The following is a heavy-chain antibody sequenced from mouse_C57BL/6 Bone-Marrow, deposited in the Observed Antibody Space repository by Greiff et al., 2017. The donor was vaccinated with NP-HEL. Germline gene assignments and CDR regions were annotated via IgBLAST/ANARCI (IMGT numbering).Heavy chain of an antibody. J-gene: IGHJ3*01. CDR1: GYAFTNYL. V-gene: IGHV1-54*01. D-gene: IGHD2-4*01. CDR3: ARGGIYYDYAWFAY. CDR2: INPGSGGT. Sequence: QVQLQQSGAELVRPGTSVKVSCKASGYAFTNYLIEWVKQRPGQGLEWIGVINPGSGGTNYNEKFKGKATLTADKSSSTAYMQLSSLTSEDSAVYFCARGGIYYDYAWFAYRGQGTLVTVSA.